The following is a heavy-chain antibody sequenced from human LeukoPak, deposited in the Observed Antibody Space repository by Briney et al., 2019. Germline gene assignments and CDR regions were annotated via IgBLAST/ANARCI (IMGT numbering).Heavy chain of an antibody. CDR1: GYTFTDYY. J-gene: IGHJ3*02. CDR3: ARAPWDPGSFDI. D-gene: IGHD1-26*01. CDR2: INPSGSST. V-gene: IGHV1-46*01. Sequence: GASVEVSCKASGYTFTDYYMHWVRQAPGQGLEWMGIINPSGSSTIYAQKFQGRVTVTRDMSTSTVYMEMSSLRSEDTAVYYCARAPWDPGSFDIWGQGTMVTVSS.